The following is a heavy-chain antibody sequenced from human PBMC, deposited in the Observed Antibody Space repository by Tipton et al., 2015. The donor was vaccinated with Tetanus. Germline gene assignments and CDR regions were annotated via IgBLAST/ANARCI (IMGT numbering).Heavy chain of an antibody. J-gene: IGHJ5*02. Sequence: TLSLTCAVYGGSFSNYYWTWIRQPPGKGLEWIGEVHPSGSTSSNPSLESRVTMSIDTSKNQFSLKLTSLTAADTAVYFCARQLWGYWFDPWGQGTLVTVSS. CDR2: VHPSGST. CDR3: ARQLWGYWFDP. CDR1: GGSFSNYY. D-gene: IGHD7-27*01. V-gene: IGHV4-34*01.